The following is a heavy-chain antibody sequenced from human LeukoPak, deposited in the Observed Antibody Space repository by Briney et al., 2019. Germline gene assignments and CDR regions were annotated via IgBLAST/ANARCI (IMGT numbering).Heavy chain of an antibody. CDR1: GHTFPKYV. J-gene: IGHJ4*02. D-gene: IGHD1-26*01. Sequence: ASVKVSCKASGHTFPKYVMNWVRQAPGQGLEWMGWISAYNGNTNYAQKLQGRVTMTTDTSTSTAYMELRSLRSDDTAVYYCARDRSGISRPFDYWGQGTLVTVSS. V-gene: IGHV1-18*01. CDR2: ISAYNGNT. CDR3: ARDRSGISRPFDY.